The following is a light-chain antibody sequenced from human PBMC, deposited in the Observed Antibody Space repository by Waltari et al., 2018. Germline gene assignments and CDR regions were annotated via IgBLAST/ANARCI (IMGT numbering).Light chain of an antibody. CDR3: QHYLRLPVT. CDR1: QSVSRA. V-gene: IGKV3-20*01. CDR2: GAS. J-gene: IGKJ1*01. Sequence: EIVLTPSPGTLPLSLGERAPLSCRASQSVSRALTWYQQKPGQAPRLLIYGASTRATGIPDRFSGSGSGTDFSLTISRLEPDDFAVYYCQHYLRLPVTFGQGTTVEI.